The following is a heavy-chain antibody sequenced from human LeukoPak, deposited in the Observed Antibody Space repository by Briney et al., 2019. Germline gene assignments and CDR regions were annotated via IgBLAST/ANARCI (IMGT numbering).Heavy chain of an antibody. CDR1: GYTFTSYA. D-gene: IGHD6-19*01. CDR3: ARVVKYSSGPLTDLLPYYFDY. V-gene: IGHV1-3*03. Sequence: GASVTVSCKASGYTFTSYAMHWVRQAPGQRLEGMGWINAGNGYTKYSQEFQGRVTITRDTSASTAYMELSSLRSEDMAVYYCARVVKYSSGPLTDLLPYYFDYWGQGTLVTVSS. CDR2: INAGNGYT. J-gene: IGHJ4*02.